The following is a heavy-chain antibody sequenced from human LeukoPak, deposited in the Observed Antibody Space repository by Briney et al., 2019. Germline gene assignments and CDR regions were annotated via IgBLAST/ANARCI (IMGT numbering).Heavy chain of an antibody. CDR2: IKQDGSEK. V-gene: IGHV3-7*01. CDR1: GFTFSSYE. CDR3: ARDRSTGYSSGWATPREDY. Sequence: PGGSLRLSCAASGFTFSSYEMHWVRQAPGKGLEWVATIKQDGSEKYYVDSVKGRFTISRDNAKNSLYLQMNSLRAEDTAVYYCARDRSTGYSSGWATPREDYWGQGTLVTVSS. J-gene: IGHJ4*02. D-gene: IGHD6-19*01.